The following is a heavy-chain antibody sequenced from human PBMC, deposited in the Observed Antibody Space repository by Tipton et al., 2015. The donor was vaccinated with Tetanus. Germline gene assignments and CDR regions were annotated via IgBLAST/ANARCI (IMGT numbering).Heavy chain of an antibody. Sequence: TLSLTCAVYGGTFNNYFWTWIRQPPGKGLEWIGEINYDGSTNYSPSLKSRVTLSLDTTKKQVSLKLSSVTAADTAVYYCARGRQRLVPAGFDLWGQGTLVTVSS. CDR2: INYDGST. D-gene: IGHD6-13*01. CDR1: GGTFNNYF. CDR3: ARGRQRLVPAGFDL. V-gene: IGHV4-34*01. J-gene: IGHJ5*02.